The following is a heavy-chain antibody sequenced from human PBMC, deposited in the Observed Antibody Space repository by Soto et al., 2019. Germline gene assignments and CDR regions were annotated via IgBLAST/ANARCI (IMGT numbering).Heavy chain of an antibody. J-gene: IGHJ5*02. Sequence: PGGSLRLSCAASGFTFSSYAMSWVRQAPGKGLEWVSAISGSGGSTYYADSVKGRFTISRDNSKNTLYLQMNSLRAEDTAVYYCAKHVLLWFGEMDWFDPWGQGTLVTVSS. CDR1: GFTFSSYA. V-gene: IGHV3-23*01. CDR3: AKHVLLWFGEMDWFDP. CDR2: ISGSGGST. D-gene: IGHD3-10*01.